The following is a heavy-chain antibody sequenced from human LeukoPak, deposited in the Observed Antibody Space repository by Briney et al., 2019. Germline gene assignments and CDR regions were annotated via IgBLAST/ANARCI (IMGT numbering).Heavy chain of an antibody. D-gene: IGHD2-2*01. V-gene: IGHV4-59*01. CDR2: IYYSGST. Sequence: SETLSLTCTVSGGSISSYYWSWIRQPPGKGLEWIGYIYYSGSTNYNPSLKSRVTISVDTSKNQFFLKLSSVTAADTAVYYCAREVGSTNLGYYYYMDVWGKGTTVTVSS. J-gene: IGHJ6*03. CDR3: AREVGSTNLGYYYYMDV. CDR1: GGSISSYY.